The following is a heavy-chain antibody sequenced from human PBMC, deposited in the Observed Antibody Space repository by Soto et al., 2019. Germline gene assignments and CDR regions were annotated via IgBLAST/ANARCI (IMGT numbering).Heavy chain of an antibody. CDR1: GGSFSGYY. V-gene: IGHV4-34*01. J-gene: IGHJ4*02. CDR3: ARGISSGWYVDY. CDR2: INHSGST. D-gene: IGHD6-19*01. Sequence: SETLSLTCAVYGGSFSGYYWSWIRQPPGKGLEWIGEINHSGSTNYNPSLKSRVTISVDTSKNQFSLKLGSVTAADTAVYYCARGISSGWYVDYWGQGTLVTVSS.